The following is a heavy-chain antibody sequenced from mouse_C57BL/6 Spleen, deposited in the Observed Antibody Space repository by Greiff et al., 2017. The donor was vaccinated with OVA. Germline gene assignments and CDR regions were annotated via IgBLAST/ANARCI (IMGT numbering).Heavy chain of an antibody. D-gene: IGHD1-1*01. J-gene: IGHJ1*03. Sequence: QVQLKQPGAELVKPGASVKLSCKASGYTFTSYWMHWVKQRPGQGLEWIGRINPSDSDTNYNQKFKGKATLTVDKSSSTAYMQLSSLTSEDSTVYSGAIGIQGSAVVSYWCFDDWGTGTTVTVSS. V-gene: IGHV1-74*01. CDR3: AIGIQGSAVVSYWCFDD. CDR1: GYTFTSYW. CDR2: INPSDSDT.